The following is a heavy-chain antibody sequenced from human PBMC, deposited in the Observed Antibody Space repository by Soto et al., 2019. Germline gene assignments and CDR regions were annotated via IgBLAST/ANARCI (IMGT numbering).Heavy chain of an antibody. CDR2: ISRSDNTA. V-gene: IGHV3-11*01. Sequence: QVQLVESGGGLVQPGGSLRLSCAASGFSFSDYYMSWVRQAPGEGLECISYISRSDNTAYYADSVKGRFTISRDNAKNSLYLQMNSLRVEDTAVYYCARGHEYFHPWGQGTLVTVSA. CDR3: ARGHEYFHP. J-gene: IGHJ1*01. CDR1: GFSFSDYY.